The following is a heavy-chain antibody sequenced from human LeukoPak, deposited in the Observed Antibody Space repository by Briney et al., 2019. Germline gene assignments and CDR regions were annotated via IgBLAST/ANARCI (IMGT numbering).Heavy chain of an antibody. D-gene: IGHD6-19*01. CDR3: ARGGKRALAGTRSPQYFQH. CDR2: IRYDGSNK. Sequence: GGSLRLSCADSGFTFSSYGMHWVRQAPGKGLEWVAFIRYDGSNKYYADSVKGRFTISRDSSKNTLYVQMNSLRSEDTAVYYCARGGKRALAGTRSPQYFQHWGQGTLVTVSS. V-gene: IGHV3-30*02. J-gene: IGHJ1*01. CDR1: GFTFSSYG.